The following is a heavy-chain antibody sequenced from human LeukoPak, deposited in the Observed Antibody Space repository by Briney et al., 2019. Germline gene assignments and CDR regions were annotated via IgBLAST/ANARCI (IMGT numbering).Heavy chain of an antibody. Sequence: GESLRISCKGSGYSFTSYWISWVRQMPGKGLEWMGRIDPSDSYTNYSPSFQGHVTISADKSISTAYLQWSSLKASDTAMYYCAGAGIAVAGNAEYFQHWGQGTLVTVSS. D-gene: IGHD6-19*01. CDR1: GYSFTSYW. J-gene: IGHJ1*01. V-gene: IGHV5-10-1*01. CDR3: AGAGIAVAGNAEYFQH. CDR2: IDPSDSYT.